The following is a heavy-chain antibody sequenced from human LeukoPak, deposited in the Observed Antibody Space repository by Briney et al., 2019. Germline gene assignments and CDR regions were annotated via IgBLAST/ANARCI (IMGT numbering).Heavy chain of an antibody. CDR1: GFTFSTYA. CDR2: ISPRGDKT. V-gene: IGHV3-23*01. CDR3: AKERSAGWPFDY. J-gene: IGHJ4*02. D-gene: IGHD6-19*01. Sequence: GGSLRLSCTASGFTFSTYAMTWVRQAPGKGLEWVSAISPRGDKTYYADSVKGRFTISRDNSKNTLYLQMNSLRAEDTAIYYCAKERSAGWPFDYWGQGTLVTVSS.